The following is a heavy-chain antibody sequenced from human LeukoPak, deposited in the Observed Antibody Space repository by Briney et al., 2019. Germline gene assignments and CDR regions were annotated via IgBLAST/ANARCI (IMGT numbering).Heavy chain of an antibody. D-gene: IGHD5-18*01. Sequence: GSLRLSCAASGFTFSSYWMSWIRQPPGKGLEWIGSIYYSGSTYYNPSLKSRVTISVDTSKNQFSLKLSSVTAADTAVYYCARDTAMVTDYYYYGMDVWGQGTTVTVSS. CDR1: GFTFSSYW. CDR2: IYYSGST. V-gene: IGHV4-39*02. J-gene: IGHJ6*02. CDR3: ARDTAMVTDYYYYGMDV.